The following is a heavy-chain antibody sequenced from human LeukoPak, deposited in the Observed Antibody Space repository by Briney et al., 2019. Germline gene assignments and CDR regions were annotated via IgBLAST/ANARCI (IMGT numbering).Heavy chain of an antibody. CDR3: AKRNHRDGDYESWFDP. D-gene: IGHD4-17*01. Sequence: SETLSLTCTVSDGSISSLYWSWFRQPPGKGLEWIGSIHYSGYSNYNPSLKSRITISLDTSKNQFSLKFSSVTAADTAVYYCAKRNHRDGDYESWFDPWGQGTLVTVSS. J-gene: IGHJ5*02. CDR2: IHYSGYS. CDR1: DGSISSLY. V-gene: IGHV4-59*08.